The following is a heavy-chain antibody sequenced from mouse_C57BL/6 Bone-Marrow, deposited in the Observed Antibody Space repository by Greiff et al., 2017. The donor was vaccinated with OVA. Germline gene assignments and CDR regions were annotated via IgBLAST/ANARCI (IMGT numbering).Heavy chain of an antibody. Sequence: QVTLKESGPGLLQPSQTLSLTCSFSGFSLSTFGMGVGWIRQPSGKGLEWLAHIWWVDDKYYNPALKSRLTISKDTSKNQVFLKIASVDTADTATYYCARRANWDGYFDVWGTGTTVTVSS. D-gene: IGHD4-1*01. CDR2: IWWVDDK. V-gene: IGHV8-8*01. CDR1: GFSLSTFGMG. CDR3: ARRANWDGYFDV. J-gene: IGHJ1*03.